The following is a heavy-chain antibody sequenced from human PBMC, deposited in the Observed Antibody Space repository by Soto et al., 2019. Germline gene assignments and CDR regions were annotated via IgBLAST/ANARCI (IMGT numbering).Heavy chain of an antibody. CDR1: GFTFPSFT. D-gene: IGHD4-17*01. J-gene: IGHJ5*02. Sequence: QVQLVESGGGVVQPGGSLSLSCATYGFTFPSFTMHWVRQAPGKGLEWIAVMSYAGARTDYADAVKGRFTISRDTSKNTLYLQMNNLRPDDTAMYYCARDRPYGDPNWFDPWGQGTLVTVSS. V-gene: IGHV3-30-3*01. CDR2: MSYAGART. CDR3: ARDRPYGDPNWFDP.